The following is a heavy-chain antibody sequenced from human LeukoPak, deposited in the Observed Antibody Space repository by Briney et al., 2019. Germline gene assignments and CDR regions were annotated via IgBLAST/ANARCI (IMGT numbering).Heavy chain of an antibody. CDR3: VRGGIQVSGIDEIDY. J-gene: IGHJ4*02. D-gene: IGHD6-19*01. CDR1: GFTFRSYD. V-gene: IGHV3-13*01. Sequence: HPGRSLRLSCAASGFTFRSYDMHWVRQVTGKGLEWVSAVGISGDTYYAGSVKGRFTISRENAKNSLYLQMNSLTAGDTAVYYCVRGGIQVSGIDEIDYWGQGTLVTVSS. CDR2: VGISGDT.